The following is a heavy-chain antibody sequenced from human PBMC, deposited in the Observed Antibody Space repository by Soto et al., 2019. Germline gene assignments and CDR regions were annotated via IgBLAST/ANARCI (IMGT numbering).Heavy chain of an antibody. CDR3: ARDPHYYYGSGSYSHYFDY. V-gene: IGHV3-48*01. CDR1: GFTFSSYS. CDR2: ISSSSSTI. J-gene: IGHJ4*02. Sequence: GSLRLSCAASGFTFSSYSMNWVRQAPGKGLEWVSYISSSSSTIYYADSVKGRFTISRDNAKNSLYLQMNSLRAEDTAVYYCARDPHYYYGSGSYSHYFDYWGQGTLVTVSS. D-gene: IGHD3-10*01.